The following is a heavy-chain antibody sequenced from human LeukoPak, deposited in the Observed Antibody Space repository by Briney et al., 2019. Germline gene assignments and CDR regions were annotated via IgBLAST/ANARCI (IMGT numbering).Heavy chain of an antibody. D-gene: IGHD2-2*02. CDR3: ARGGPAYCSSTSCYTPTGY. V-gene: IGHV4-34*01. J-gene: IGHJ4*02. Sequence: PSESLSLTCAVYGGSFSGDSWSWIRQPPGKGLEWIGEINHSGSTNYNPSLKSRVTISVDTSKNQFSLKLSSVTAADTAVYYCARGGPAYCSSTSCYTPTGYWGQGTLVTVSS. CDR1: GGSFSGDS. CDR2: INHSGST.